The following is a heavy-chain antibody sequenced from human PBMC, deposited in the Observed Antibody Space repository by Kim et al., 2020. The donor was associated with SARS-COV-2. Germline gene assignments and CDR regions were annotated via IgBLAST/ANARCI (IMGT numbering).Heavy chain of an antibody. CDR2: INHSGST. CDR3: ARDSSSSSPGYFDY. D-gene: IGHD6-6*01. J-gene: IGHJ4*02. V-gene: IGHV4-34*01. Sequence: SETLSLTCAVYGGSFSGYYWSWIRQPPGKGLEWIGEINHSGSTNYNPSLKSRVTISVDTSKNQFSLKLSSVTAADTAVYYCARDSSSSSPGYFDYWGQGTLVTVSS. CDR1: GGSFSGYY.